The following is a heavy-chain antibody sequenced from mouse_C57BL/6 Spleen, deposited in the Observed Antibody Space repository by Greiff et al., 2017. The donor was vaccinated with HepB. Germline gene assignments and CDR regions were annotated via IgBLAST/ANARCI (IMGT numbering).Heavy chain of an antibody. CDR3: ARSKDDDGVSFAD. Sequence: VQLQQSGPELVKPGASVKISCKASGYAFSSSWMNWVKQRPGKGLEWIGRIYPGDGDTNYNGKFKGKATLTADKSSSTAYMQLSSLTSEDSAVYFCARSKDDDGVSFADWGQGTLVTVSA. CDR2: IYPGDGDT. J-gene: IGHJ3*01. D-gene: IGHD2-4*01. V-gene: IGHV1-82*01. CDR1: GYAFSSSW.